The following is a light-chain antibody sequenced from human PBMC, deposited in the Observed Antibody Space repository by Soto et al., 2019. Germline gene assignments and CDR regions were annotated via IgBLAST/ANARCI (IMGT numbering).Light chain of an antibody. V-gene: IGKV3D-15*01. CDR3: QQYGSSQT. Sequence: EIVMTQSPATLSVSPGERASLSCRASQSVGSNLAWYHQNPGQAPRLLMYEASTRATGIPARFSGSGSGTEFTLTISRLEPEDFAVYYCQQYGSSQTFGQGTKVDIK. J-gene: IGKJ1*01. CDR1: QSVGSN. CDR2: EAS.